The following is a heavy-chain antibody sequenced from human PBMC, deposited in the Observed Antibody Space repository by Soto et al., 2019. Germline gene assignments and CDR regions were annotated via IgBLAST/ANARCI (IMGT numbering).Heavy chain of an antibody. CDR2: INTLSSAI. J-gene: IGHJ4*02. Sequence: QVDLMESGGGLVKPGGSLRLSCAGSGFTFSDYYMTWIRQAPGKGLEWVSYINTLSSAIYYADSVKGRFTISRDNANNSLFLQMNSLRAEDTAVYYCARRLQWQLRPLDSWGRGTLVTVSS. V-gene: IGHV3-11*01. CDR1: GFTFSDYY. CDR3: ARRLQWQLRPLDS. D-gene: IGHD6-19*01.